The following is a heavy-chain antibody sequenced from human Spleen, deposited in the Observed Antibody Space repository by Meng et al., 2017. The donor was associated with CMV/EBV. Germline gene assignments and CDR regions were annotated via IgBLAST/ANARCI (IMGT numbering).Heavy chain of an antibody. CDR3: VRGLRITIFGVDSVFDY. Sequence: GGSLRLSCAASGFTLSSHWMHWVRQVPGKGLVWVSRINTDESSRTYADSVKGRFTISRDNAKNTLYLQMDSLRAEDTAVYYCVRGLRITIFGVDSVFDYWGQGALVTVSS. J-gene: IGHJ4*02. D-gene: IGHD3-3*01. CDR1: GFTLSSHW. CDR2: INTDESSR. V-gene: IGHV3-74*01.